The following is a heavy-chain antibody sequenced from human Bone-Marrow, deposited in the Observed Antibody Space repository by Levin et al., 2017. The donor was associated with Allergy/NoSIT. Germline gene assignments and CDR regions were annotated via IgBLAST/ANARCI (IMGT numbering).Heavy chain of an antibody. CDR2: ISGSGDTT. V-gene: IGHV3-23*01. D-gene: IGHD5/OR15-5a*01. CDR3: AKDAPVSSIQGYSDN. CDR1: GFAFSTYA. J-gene: IGHJ4*02. Sequence: GGSLRLSCAASGFAFSTYAVSWVRQAPGKGLEWVSVISGSGDTTYYADSVKGRFTISRDNSENTLYLQMNSLRAEDTAVYYCAKDAPVSSIQGYSDNWGQGTLVTVSS.